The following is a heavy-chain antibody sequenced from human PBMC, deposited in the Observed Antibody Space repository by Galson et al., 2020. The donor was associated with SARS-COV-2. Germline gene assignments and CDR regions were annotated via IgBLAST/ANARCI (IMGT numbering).Heavy chain of an antibody. CDR3: ARTWISGTTSRTFDS. V-gene: IGHV2-70*11. CDR1: SFSPDTTRLS. CDR2: IDSDDDK. J-gene: IGHJ4*02. Sequence: SGPTLLTPTQTLTQTSTFPSFSPDTTRLSMSCHRQPPDKALEWLASIDSDDDKHYNTSLKTRLSISKDTSKNQVVLRMTNMDPGDTATYYCARTWISGTTSRTFDSWGQGTLVTVSS. D-gene: IGHD1-1*01.